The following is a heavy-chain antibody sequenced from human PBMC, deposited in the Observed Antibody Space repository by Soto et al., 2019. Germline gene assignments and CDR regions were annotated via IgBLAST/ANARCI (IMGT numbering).Heavy chain of an antibody. V-gene: IGHV1-69*01. CDR2: IIPIFGTA. Sequence: QVQLVQSGAEVKKPGSSVKVSCKASGGTFSSYAISWVRQAPGQGLEWMGGIIPIFGTANYAQKFQGRVTITADESTSTAYMELSSLRSEDTAVYYCAGGTYCGGDCYSLFAFDIWGQGTMVTVSS. J-gene: IGHJ3*02. CDR1: GGTFSSYA. CDR3: AGGTYCGGDCYSLFAFDI. D-gene: IGHD2-21*02.